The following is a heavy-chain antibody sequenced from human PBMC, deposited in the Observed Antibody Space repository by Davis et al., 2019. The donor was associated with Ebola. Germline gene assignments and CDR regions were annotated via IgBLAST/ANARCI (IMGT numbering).Heavy chain of an antibody. CDR1: GYTFTGYY. CDR3: VRDRCSGGSCYSSFDY. Sequence: ASVKVSCKASGYTFTGYYMHWVRQAPGQGLEWMGWINPNSGGTNYAQKFQGWVTMTRDTSISTAYMELSRLRSDDTAVYYCVRDRCSGGSCYSSFDYWGQGTLVTVSS. V-gene: IGHV1-2*04. CDR2: INPNSGGT. J-gene: IGHJ4*02. D-gene: IGHD2-15*01.